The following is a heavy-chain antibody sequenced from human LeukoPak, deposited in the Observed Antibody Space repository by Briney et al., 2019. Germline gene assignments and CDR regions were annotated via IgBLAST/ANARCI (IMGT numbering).Heavy chain of an antibody. CDR3: ARGCCGAGTTTTGWFDP. CDR2: INHSGST. D-gene: IGHD1-14*01. Sequence: PSETLSLTCTVSGGSISTSNYYWSWIRQPPGKGLEWIGEINHSGSTNYNPSLKSRVTISVDTSKNQFSLKLSSVTAADTAVYYCARGCCGAGTTTTGWFDPWGQGTLVTVSS. J-gene: IGHJ5*02. CDR1: GGSISTSNYY. V-gene: IGHV4-61*05.